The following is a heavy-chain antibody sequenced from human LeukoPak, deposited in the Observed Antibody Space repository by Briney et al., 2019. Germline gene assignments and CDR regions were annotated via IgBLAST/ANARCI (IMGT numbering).Heavy chain of an antibody. J-gene: IGHJ5*02. Sequence: NPSETLSLTCTVSGGSISSSNYYWGWIRQPPGKGLECIGSVFYSGSTYYNPSLKSRVTISVGTSKNQFYLKMNSVTAADTAVYYCARHKSMEGCSGTSCYYGWFDPWGQGTLVTVSS. D-gene: IGHD2-2*01. CDR1: GGSISSSNYY. CDR3: ARHKSMEGCSGTSCYYGWFDP. V-gene: IGHV4-39*01. CDR2: VFYSGST.